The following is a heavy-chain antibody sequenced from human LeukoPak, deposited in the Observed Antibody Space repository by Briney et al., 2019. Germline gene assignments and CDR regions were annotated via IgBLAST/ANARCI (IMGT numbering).Heavy chain of an antibody. J-gene: IGHJ3*02. Sequence: GGSLRLSCAASGGTFSSYSMNWVRQAPGKGLESVSSISSSSSYIYYAGSVKGRFTISRDNAKNSLYQQMNSLRAEDTAVYYCARGAIFGVVEPIDIWGQGTMVTVSS. CDR3: ARGAIFGVVEPIDI. V-gene: IGHV3-21*01. CDR1: GGTFSSYS. CDR2: ISSSSSYI. D-gene: IGHD3-3*01.